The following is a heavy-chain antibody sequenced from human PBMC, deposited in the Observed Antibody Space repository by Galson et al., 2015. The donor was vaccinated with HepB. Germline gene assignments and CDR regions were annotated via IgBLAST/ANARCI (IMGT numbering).Heavy chain of an antibody. D-gene: IGHD1-26*01. V-gene: IGHV3-9*01. CDR1: GFTFDDYA. CDR3: AKDIGGSYQEDAFDI. Sequence: SLRLSCAASGFTFDDYAMHWVRQAPGKGLEWVSGISWNSGSIGYADSVKGRFSISRDNAKNSLYLQMNSLRAEDTALYYCAKDIGGSYQEDAFDIWGQGTMVTVSS. J-gene: IGHJ3*02. CDR2: ISWNSGSI.